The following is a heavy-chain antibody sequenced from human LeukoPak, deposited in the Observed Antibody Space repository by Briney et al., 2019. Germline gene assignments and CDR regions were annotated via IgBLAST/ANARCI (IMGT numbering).Heavy chain of an antibody. Sequence: KPSETLSLTCTVSGGSISSYYWSWLRQPPGKGLEWIGYIYYSGSTNYNPSLKSRVTISVDTSKNQFSLKLSSVTAADTAVYYCARAGLYSSSSVQGDWFDPWGQGTLVTVSS. V-gene: IGHV4-59*01. CDR1: GGSISSYY. D-gene: IGHD6-13*01. J-gene: IGHJ5*02. CDR2: IYYSGST. CDR3: ARAGLYSSSSVQGDWFDP.